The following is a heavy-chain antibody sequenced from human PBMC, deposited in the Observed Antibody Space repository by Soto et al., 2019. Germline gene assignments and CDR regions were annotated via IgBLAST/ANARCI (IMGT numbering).Heavy chain of an antibody. CDR2: IWYDGSNK. D-gene: IGHD2-15*01. J-gene: IGHJ3*02. CDR1: GFTFSSYG. V-gene: IGHV3-33*01. CDR3: AREQGYCSGGSCYSDAFDI. Sequence: GGSLRLSCAASGFTFSSYGMHWVRQAPGKGLEWVAVIWYDGSNKYYADSVKGRFTISRDNSKNTLYLQMNSLRAEDTAVYYCAREQGYCSGGSCYSDAFDIWGQGTMVTVSS.